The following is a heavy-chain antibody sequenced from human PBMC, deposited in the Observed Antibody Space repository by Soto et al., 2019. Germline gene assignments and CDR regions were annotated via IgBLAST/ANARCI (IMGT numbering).Heavy chain of an antibody. CDR3: ARGPKLSGGAQEDDYYYGMAV. CDR1: GYTFTSYG. J-gene: IGHJ6*02. Sequence: QVQLVQSGAEVKKPGASVKVSCKASGYTFTSYGISWVRQAPGQGLEWMGWISAYNGNTNYAQKLQGRVTTTTDTSTSTGYMEGGSVSSADTAVYYCARGPKLSGGAQEDDYYYGMAVWGQGTTVTVSS. CDR2: ISAYNGNT. V-gene: IGHV1-18*01. D-gene: IGHD2-15*01.